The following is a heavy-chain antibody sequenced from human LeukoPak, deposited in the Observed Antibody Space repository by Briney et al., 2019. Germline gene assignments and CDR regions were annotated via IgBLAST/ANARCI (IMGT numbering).Heavy chain of an antibody. J-gene: IGHJ6*03. V-gene: IGHV1-2*02. CDR1: GGTFSSYT. CDR3: AREGSGWYGAGVYYYMDV. D-gene: IGHD6-19*01. CDR2: INXNSGGT. Sequence: GASVXXXXXAXGGTFSSYTXSWVRQAPGQGVEWMXRINXNSGGTNYAQKFQGRVTMTRDTSNSRAYMEVSRLRSGDTAVYYCAREGSGWYGAGVYYYMDVWGKGTTVTVSS.